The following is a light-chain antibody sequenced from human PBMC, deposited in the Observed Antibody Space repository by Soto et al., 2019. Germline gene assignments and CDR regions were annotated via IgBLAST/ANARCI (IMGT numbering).Light chain of an antibody. CDR2: DAS. Sequence: DIQMTQSPSTLSASVGDRVTLTCRASQSISSCLAWYQQKPGKAPKLLIYDASSLESGVPSRFSGSGSGTELTLTISSLRPDDFANYYCQQLNSYLTWTFGQGTKVDIK. CDR1: QSISSC. CDR3: QQLNSYLTWT. J-gene: IGKJ1*01. V-gene: IGKV1-5*01.